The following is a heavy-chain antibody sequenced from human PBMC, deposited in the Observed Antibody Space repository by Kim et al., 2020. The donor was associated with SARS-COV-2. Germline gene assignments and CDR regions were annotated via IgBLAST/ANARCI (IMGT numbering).Heavy chain of an antibody. CDR2: INSDGSST. CDR1: GFTFSSYW. J-gene: IGHJ2*01. V-gene: IGHV3-74*01. CDR3: ARVPSSNFYDILTGYYNGYFDL. Sequence: GGSLRLSCVASGFTFSSYWMHWVRQAPGKGLVRVSRINSDGSSTTYADSVKGRFTISRDNAKNTLYLQMNSLRAADTAVYYCARVPSSNFYDILTGYYNGYFDLWGRGTLVTVST. D-gene: IGHD3-9*01.